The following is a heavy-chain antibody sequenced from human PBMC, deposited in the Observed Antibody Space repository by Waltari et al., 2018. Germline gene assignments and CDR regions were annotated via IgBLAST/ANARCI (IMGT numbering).Heavy chain of an antibody. CDR3: ARLPGIAVAGRGGYFDY. J-gene: IGHJ4*02. V-gene: IGHV4-39*07. D-gene: IGHD6-19*01. Sequence: QLQLQESGPGLVKPSETLSLTCTVSGGPISSSSYYWGWIRPPPGKGLEWIGSIYYSGSTYYNPALKSRVTISVDTSKNQFSLKLSSVTAADTAVYYCARLPGIAVAGRGGYFDYWGQGTLVTVSS. CDR2: IYYSGST. CDR1: GGPISSSSYY.